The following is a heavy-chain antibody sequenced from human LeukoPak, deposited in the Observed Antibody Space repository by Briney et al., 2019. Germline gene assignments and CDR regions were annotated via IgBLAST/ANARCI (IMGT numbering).Heavy chain of an antibody. V-gene: IGHV3-48*03. J-gene: IGHJ6*02. CDR2: ISTSGGII. CDR3: ARVHYYYNSGRYYGMDV. CDR1: GFTFSSYE. D-gene: IGHD3-10*01. Sequence: GGSLRLSCAASGFTFSSYEMNWVRQAPGKGLEWVSYISTSGGIISYADSVKGRFTISGDNAKNSLYLQMSSLRAEDTALYYCARVHYYYNSGRYYGMDVWGQGTTVTVSS.